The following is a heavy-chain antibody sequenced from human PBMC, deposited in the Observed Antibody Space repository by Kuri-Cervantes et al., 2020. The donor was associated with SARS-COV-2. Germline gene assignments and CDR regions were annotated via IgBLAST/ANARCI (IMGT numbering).Heavy chain of an antibody. Sequence: GSLRLSCTVSGGSISSYYWSWIRQPAGKGLEWIGRIYTSGSTNYNPSLKSRVTMSVDTSKNQFSLKLSSVTAADTAVYYCARDGWSGSNGAFDIWAKGQWSPSPQ. V-gene: IGHV4-4*07. J-gene: IGHJ3*02. CDR1: GGSISSYY. D-gene: IGHD1-26*01. CDR3: ARDGWSGSNGAFDI. CDR2: IYTSGST.